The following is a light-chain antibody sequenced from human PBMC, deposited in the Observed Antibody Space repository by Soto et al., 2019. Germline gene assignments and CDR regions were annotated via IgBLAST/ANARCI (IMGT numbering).Light chain of an antibody. CDR2: DTS. Sequence: EIVLAQSPGTLSLSPGERATLSCRASQTVISSSLAWYQQKPGQAPRLLIYDTSTRATGIPDRVSGSGSGKHFTLTINGLEPEDFGVYYCQQYGSSPFTCGPGTKVDLK. V-gene: IGKV3-20*01. CDR3: QQYGSSPFT. CDR1: QTVISSS. J-gene: IGKJ3*01.